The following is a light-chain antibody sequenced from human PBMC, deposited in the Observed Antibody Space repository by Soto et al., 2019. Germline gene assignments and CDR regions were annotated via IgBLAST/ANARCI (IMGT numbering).Light chain of an antibody. Sequence: IQRTQYTSSLAASVEDRGLITCLASQSISTYLNWYQQKPGKAPKLLIYAASSLQSGVPSRFSGSGSGTDFTLTISSLQPEDFATYYCQQSYSTWTFGQGTKVDIK. J-gene: IGKJ1*01. CDR1: QSISTY. V-gene: IGKV1-39*01. CDR2: AAS. CDR3: QQSYSTWT.